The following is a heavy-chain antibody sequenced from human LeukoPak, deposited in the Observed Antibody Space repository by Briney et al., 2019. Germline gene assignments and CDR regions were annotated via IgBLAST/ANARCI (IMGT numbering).Heavy chain of an antibody. CDR1: GFTVSSNY. CDR2: IYSGGST. V-gene: IGHV3-66*01. D-gene: IGHD5-18*01. CDR3: ARDLASYGPRDAFDI. Sequence: PGGSLRLSCAASGFTVSSNYMSWVRQAPGKGLEWVSVIYSGGSTYYADSVKGRFTISRDNSKNTLYLQMNSPRAEDTAVYYCARDLASYGPRDAFDIWGQGTMVTVSS. J-gene: IGHJ3*02.